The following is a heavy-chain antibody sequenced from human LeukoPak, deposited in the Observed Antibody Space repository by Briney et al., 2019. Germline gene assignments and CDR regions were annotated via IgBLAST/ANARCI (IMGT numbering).Heavy chain of an antibody. CDR1: GGSFSGYY. CDR2: INHSGST. J-gene: IGHJ4*02. D-gene: IGHD1-26*01. V-gene: IGHV4-34*01. CDR3: ARGPKVGATTRFDY. Sequence: SETLSLTCAVYGGSFSGYYWSWIRQPPGKGLEWIGEINHSGSTNYNPSLTSRVTISVDTSKNQFSLKLSSVTAADTAVYYCARGPKVGATTRFDYWGQGTLVTVSS.